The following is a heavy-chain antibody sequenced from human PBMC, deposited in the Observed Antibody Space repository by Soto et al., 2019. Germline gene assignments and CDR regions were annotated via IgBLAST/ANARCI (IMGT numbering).Heavy chain of an antibody. J-gene: IGHJ4*02. CDR3: ARRTKRDRILDY. V-gene: IGHV1-8*01. CDR2: MNPNSGNT. CDR1: GYTFTSYD. Sequence: QVQLVQSGAEVKKPGASVQVSCKASGYTFTSYDINSVRQATGQGLEWMGWMNPNSGNTGYAQKFQGRVTMTRNTSMSTAYMELSSLRSEDTAVYYCARRTKRDRILDYWGQGTLVTVSS. D-gene: IGHD3-3*01.